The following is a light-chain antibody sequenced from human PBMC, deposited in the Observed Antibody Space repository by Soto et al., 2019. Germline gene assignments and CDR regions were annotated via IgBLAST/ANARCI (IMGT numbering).Light chain of an antibody. Sequence: QSALTQPASVSGSPGQSITISCTGTSSDVGGYNHVYWYQHSPGKAPKLILFAVSDRPSGVSHRFSGSKSGNTASLTISGLQPDDEADYYCCSYTSLSTVVFGGGTQLTVL. CDR3: CSYTSLSTVV. CDR2: AVS. V-gene: IGLV2-14*01. J-gene: IGLJ2*01. CDR1: SSDVGGYNH.